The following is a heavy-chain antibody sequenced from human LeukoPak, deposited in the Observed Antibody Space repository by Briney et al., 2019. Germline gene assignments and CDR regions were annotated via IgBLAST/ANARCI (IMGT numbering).Heavy chain of an antibody. D-gene: IGHD3-9*01. CDR1: GGSISSSSYY. V-gene: IGHV4-39*07. J-gene: IGHJ6*02. CDR3: ARDNLDILTGYYGYYGMDV. CDR2: IYHSGST. Sequence: PSETLSLTCTVSGGSISSSSYYWGWIRQPPGKGLEWIGEIYHSGSTNCNPSLKSRVTISVDKSKNQFSLKLSSVTAADTAVYYCARDNLDILTGYYGYYGMDVWGQGTTVTVSS.